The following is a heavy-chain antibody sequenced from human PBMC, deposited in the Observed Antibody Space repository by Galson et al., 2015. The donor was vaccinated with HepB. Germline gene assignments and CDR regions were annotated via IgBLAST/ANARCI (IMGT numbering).Heavy chain of an antibody. CDR3: AREGAGGSGWYDY. CDR2: IYSGGST. J-gene: IGHJ4*02. D-gene: IGHD6-19*01. V-gene: IGHV3-53*01. Sequence: SLRLSCAASGFTVSSNYMSWVRQAPGKGLEWVSVIYSGGSTYYADSVKGRFTISRDNSKNTLYLQMNSLRAEDTAVYYCAREGAGGSGWYDYWGQGTLVTVSS. CDR1: GFTVSSNY.